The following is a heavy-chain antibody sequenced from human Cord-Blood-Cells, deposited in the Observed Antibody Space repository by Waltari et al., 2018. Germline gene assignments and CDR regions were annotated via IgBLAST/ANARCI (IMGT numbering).Heavy chain of an antibody. Sequence: QLQLQESGPGLVKPSETLSLTCTVSGGSFTSSSYSLGLTRPPPGKGLEWIGSIYYSGSTYYNPSLKSRVTISVDTSKNQFSLKLSSVTAADTAVYYCARGGDCSGGSCYSSFDYWGQGTLVTVYS. CDR1: GGSFTSSSYS. CDR2: IYYSGST. V-gene: IGHV4-39*07. CDR3: ARGGDCSGGSCYSSFDY. D-gene: IGHD2-15*01. J-gene: IGHJ4*02.